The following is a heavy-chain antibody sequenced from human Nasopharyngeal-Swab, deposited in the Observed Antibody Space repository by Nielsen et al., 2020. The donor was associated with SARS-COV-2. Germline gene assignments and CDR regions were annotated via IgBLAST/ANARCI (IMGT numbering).Heavy chain of an antibody. D-gene: IGHD3-3*01. V-gene: IGHV1-18*01. CDR3: ARDLPSAQYYDSWSGYFYYYYGMDV. Sequence: ASVQVSCKASGYTFTSYGISWVRQAPGQGLEWMGWISAYNGNTNYAQKLQARVTMTTDTSTSTAYMELRRLRSDDTAVYYCARDLPSAQYYDSWSGYFYYYYGMDVWGQGTTVTVSS. J-gene: IGHJ6*02. CDR2: ISAYNGNT. CDR1: GYTFTSYG.